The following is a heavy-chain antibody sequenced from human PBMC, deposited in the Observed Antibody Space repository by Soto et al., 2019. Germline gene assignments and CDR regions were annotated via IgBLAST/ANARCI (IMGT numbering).Heavy chain of an antibody. D-gene: IGHD3-10*01. CDR2: VYSSGTT. CDR1: GGSINSYW. V-gene: IGHV4-4*07. J-gene: IGHJ4*02. Sequence: SETLSLTCSVSGGSINSYWWSWIRQPAGKGLEWIGRVYSSGTTDYNPSLNSRATMSVETSKNQFSLKLSSVAAADTAVYYCARDIGSYAYGEGYWGQGIQVTVSS. CDR3: ARDIGSYAYGEGY.